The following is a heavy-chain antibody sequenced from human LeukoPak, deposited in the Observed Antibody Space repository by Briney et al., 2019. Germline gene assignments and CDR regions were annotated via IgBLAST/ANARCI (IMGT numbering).Heavy chain of an antibody. D-gene: IGHD3-10*01. J-gene: IGHJ4*02. CDR1: GGSISSGGYY. CDR3: ARGYGSGSFLDY. Sequence: PSETLSLTCTVSGGSISSGGYYWSWIRQHPGKGLEWIGYIYYSGSTYYNPSLKSRVTISVDTSKNQFSLKLSSVTAADTAVYYCARGYGSGSFLDYWGQGTLVTVSS. CDR2: IYYSGST. V-gene: IGHV4-31*03.